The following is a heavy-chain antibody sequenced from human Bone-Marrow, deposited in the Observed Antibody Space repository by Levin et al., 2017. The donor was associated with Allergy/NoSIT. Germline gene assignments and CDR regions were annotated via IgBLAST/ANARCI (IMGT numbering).Heavy chain of an antibody. CDR3: ARDSLRWLQLFDY. J-gene: IGHJ4*02. Sequence: PGGSLRLSCAASGFTFSSYSMNWVRQAPGKGLEWVSSISSSSSYIYYADSVKGRFTISRDNAKNSLYLQMNSLRAEDTAVYYCARDSLRWLQLFDYWGQGTLVTVSS. V-gene: IGHV3-21*01. D-gene: IGHD5-24*01. CDR1: GFTFSSYS. CDR2: ISSSSSYI.